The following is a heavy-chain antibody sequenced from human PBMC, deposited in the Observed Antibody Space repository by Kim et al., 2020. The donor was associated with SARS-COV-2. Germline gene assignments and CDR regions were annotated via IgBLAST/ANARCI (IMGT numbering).Heavy chain of an antibody. CDR1: GFIFSSYV. Sequence: GGSLRLSCAASGFIFSSYVIHWFRQAPGKGLEWVAVISHDEINQYYADFVKGRFTVSRDNSRNTLCLQINILRTEDTAVYYCARELYYSPTSGRIGASFDFWGQGTLVSVSS. CDR3: ARELYYSPTSGRIGASFDF. J-gene: IGHJ1*01. D-gene: IGHD3-22*01. V-gene: IGHV3-30*04. CDR2: ISHDEINQ.